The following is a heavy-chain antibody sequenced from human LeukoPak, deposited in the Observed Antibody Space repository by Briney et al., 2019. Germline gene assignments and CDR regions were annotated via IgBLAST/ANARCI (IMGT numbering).Heavy chain of an antibody. CDR2: ISAYNGNT. D-gene: IGHD6-19*01. J-gene: IGHJ3*02. V-gene: IGHV1-18*01. CDR1: GYTFTSYG. CDR3: ARDYSSGWSDEEAFDI. Sequence: GASVKVSCKASGYTFTSYGISWVRQAPGQGLEWMGWISAYNGNTNYAQKLQGRVTMTTDTSTSTAYMELRSLRSDDTAVYYCARDYSSGWSDEEAFDIWGQGTMVTVSS.